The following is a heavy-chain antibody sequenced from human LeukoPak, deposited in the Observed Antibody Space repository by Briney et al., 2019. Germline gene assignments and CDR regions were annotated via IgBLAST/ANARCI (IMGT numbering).Heavy chain of an antibody. CDR3: ASPQWDN. V-gene: IGHV3-48*01. D-gene: IGHD1-26*01. CDR2: ISSSSTI. Sequence: PGGSLRLSCAASGFTFSSYSMNWVRQAPGKGLEWVSYISSSSTIYYADSVKGRFTISRDNAKSSLYLQMNSLRAEDTAVYYCASPQWDNWGQGTLVTVSS. CDR1: GFTFSSYS. J-gene: IGHJ4*02.